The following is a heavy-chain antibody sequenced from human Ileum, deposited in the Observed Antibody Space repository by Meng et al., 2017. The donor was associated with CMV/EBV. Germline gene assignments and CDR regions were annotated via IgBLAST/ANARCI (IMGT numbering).Heavy chain of an antibody. D-gene: IGHD1-26*01. CDR1: GVTLRSYA. V-gene: IGHV3-30*04. Sequence: SGVTLRSYAMHWVRQAPGKGLEWVAVISYDGSNKYYADSVKGRFTISRDNSKNTLYLQMNSLRAEDTAVYYCARDCRFGWELLYAFDYWGQGTLVTVSS. J-gene: IGHJ4*02. CDR3: ARDCRFGWELLYAFDY. CDR2: ISYDGSNK.